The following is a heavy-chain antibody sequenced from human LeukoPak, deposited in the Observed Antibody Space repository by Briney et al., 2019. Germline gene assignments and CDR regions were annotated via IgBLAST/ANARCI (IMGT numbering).Heavy chain of an antibody. CDR1: GGSISSGGYY. V-gene: IGHV4-31*09. D-gene: IGHD6-13*01. CDR3: TAAAGRRYFDY. Sequence: SQTLSLTCTVSGGSISSGGYYWSWIRQHPGKGREWIGYIYYSGSTYYNPSLKSRATISVDTSKNQFSRKLSSVTAADTAVYYCTAAAGRRYFDYWGQGTLVTVSS. J-gene: IGHJ4*02. CDR2: IYYSGST.